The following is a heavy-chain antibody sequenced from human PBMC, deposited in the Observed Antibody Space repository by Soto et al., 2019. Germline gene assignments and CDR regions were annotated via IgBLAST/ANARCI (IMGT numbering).Heavy chain of an antibody. D-gene: IGHD2-8*01. V-gene: IGHV4-4*07. J-gene: IGHJ4*02. Sequence: PSETLSLTCTVSGGSISSYYWSWIRQPAGKGLEWIGRIYTSGSTNYNPSLKSRVTISVDTSKNQFSLKLSSVTAADTAVYYCAGGYCTNGVCSFDYWGQGTLVTVSS. CDR2: IYTSGST. CDR3: AGGYCTNGVCSFDY. CDR1: GGSISSYY.